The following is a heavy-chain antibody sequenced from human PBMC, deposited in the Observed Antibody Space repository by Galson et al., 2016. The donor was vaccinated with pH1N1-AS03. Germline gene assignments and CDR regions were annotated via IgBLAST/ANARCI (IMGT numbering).Heavy chain of an antibody. V-gene: IGHV3-74*01. CDR2: VNGDGSST. Sequence: SLRLSCAASGFTFSNLWMHWVRQGPGKGLGWVVRVNGDGSSTHYADSVRGRFTIYRDNSRDTVYLQMNSLRVDDTAVYYCARGRGDGKGNYLDYWGQGTLVTVSS. J-gene: IGHJ4*02. CDR1: GFTFSNLW. CDR3: ARGRGDGKGNYLDY. D-gene: IGHD1-26*01.